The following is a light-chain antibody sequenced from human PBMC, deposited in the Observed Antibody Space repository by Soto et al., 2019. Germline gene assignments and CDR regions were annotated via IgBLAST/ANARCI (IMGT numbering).Light chain of an antibody. CDR2: WAS. CDR1: QNVLYSSNKNY. Sequence: DIVMTQSPDSLAVSLGERATINCTSSQNVLYSSNKNYLAWLQQKPGQPPKLLIYWASTRESGVPDRFSGSGSGTDFTLTTSSLQAEDVAVYYCQQYYSTPWTFGQGTKVEIK. CDR3: QQYYSTPWT. V-gene: IGKV4-1*01. J-gene: IGKJ1*01.